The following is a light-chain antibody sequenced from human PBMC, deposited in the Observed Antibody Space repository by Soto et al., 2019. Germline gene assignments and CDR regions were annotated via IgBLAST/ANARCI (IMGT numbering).Light chain of an antibody. V-gene: IGKV1-17*01. CDR2: GAS. J-gene: IGKJ1*01. CDR3: LQYNIYPRT. Sequence: DIEMTQSPSSLSASVGERATISCRASQGIRNDLGWYQQKVGKAPKRLIFGASSLQSGIPARFSGSGSGTEFTLTISSLQPEDVAIYYCLQYNIYPRTFGQGTKVDIK. CDR1: QGIRND.